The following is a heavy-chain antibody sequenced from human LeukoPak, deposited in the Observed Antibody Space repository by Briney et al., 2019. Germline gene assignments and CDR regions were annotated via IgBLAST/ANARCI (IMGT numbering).Heavy chain of an antibody. CDR2: ISSSGSTK. Sequence: GSLRLSCAASGFAFSDYYMSWIRKAPGKGLEWVSYISSSGSTKYYAYYVEGLFTIFRKNAANAPYLQMNRMRAEDTAVYYCAREKVDQLLLYRDAFDIWGQGTMVTVSS. V-gene: IGHV3-11*04. CDR3: AREKVDQLLLYRDAFDI. CDR1: GFAFSDYY. D-gene: IGHD2-2*01. J-gene: IGHJ3*02.